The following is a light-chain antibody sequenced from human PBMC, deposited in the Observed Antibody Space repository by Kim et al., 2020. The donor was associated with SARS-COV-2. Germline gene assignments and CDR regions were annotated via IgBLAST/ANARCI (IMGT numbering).Light chain of an antibody. V-gene: IGLV3-1*01. CDR2: QDS. Sequence: GSPEQTASNTCSGDKLGDKYACWYQQKPGQSHVLVIYQDSKRPSGIPERFSGSNSGNTATLTISGTQAMDEADYYCQAWDSSTVVFGGGTQLTVL. J-gene: IGLJ2*01. CDR1: KLGDKY. CDR3: QAWDSSTVV.